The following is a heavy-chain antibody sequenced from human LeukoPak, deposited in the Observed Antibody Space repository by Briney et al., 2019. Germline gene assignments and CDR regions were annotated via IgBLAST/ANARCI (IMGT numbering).Heavy chain of an antibody. J-gene: IGHJ6*03. Sequence: ASVKVSCKASGGTFSSYAISWVRQAPGQGLEWMGGIIPNFGTANYAQKFQGRVTITTDESTSTAYMEQSSLRSEDTAVYYCASGRDCSSTSCYPSRDYYYYMDVWGKGTTVTVSS. V-gene: IGHV1-69*05. CDR3: ASGRDCSSTSCYPSRDYYYYMDV. D-gene: IGHD2-2*01. CDR2: IIPNFGTA. CDR1: GGTFSSYA.